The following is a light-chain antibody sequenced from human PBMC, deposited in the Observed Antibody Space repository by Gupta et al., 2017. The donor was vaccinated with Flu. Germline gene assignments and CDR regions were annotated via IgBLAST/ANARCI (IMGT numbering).Light chain of an antibody. CDR3: QQSYSTPLT. CDR1: QSISSC. J-gene: IGKJ4*01. CDR2: AAS. Sequence: DIEMTQSPSSLSASVGDRVTITCLASQSISSCLNWYQQKPGKAPQLLIYAASSLQSGVPSRFSGSGSGTDFTLTISRLQPEDFATYYCQQSYSTPLTFGGGTKVEIK. V-gene: IGKV1-39*01.